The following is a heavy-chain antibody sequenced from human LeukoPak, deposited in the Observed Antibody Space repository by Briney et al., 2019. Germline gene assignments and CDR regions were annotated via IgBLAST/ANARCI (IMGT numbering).Heavy chain of an antibody. CDR1: GYAFTSYG. V-gene: IGHV1-18*01. CDR2: ISAYNGNT. Sequence: ASVKVSCKASGYAFTSYGISWVRQAPGQGLEWMGWISAYNGNTNYAQKLQGRVTMTTDTSTSTAYMELRSLRSDDTAVYYCARDRGSSWYRGFDYWGQGTLVTVSS. D-gene: IGHD6-13*01. CDR3: ARDRGSSWYRGFDY. J-gene: IGHJ4*02.